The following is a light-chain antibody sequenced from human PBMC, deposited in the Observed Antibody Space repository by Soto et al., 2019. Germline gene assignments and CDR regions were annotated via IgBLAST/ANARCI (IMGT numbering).Light chain of an antibody. V-gene: IGKV3-20*01. Sequence: EIVLTQSPGTLSLSPGERATLSCRASQSVSSSYLAWYQQKPGQATMLLIYGTSSRATAIPDRFSGSGSGTDFTLTISRREPEDFAVYYCQQYGSSSWTFGQGTKVEIK. CDR3: QQYGSSSWT. CDR1: QSVSSSY. CDR2: GTS. J-gene: IGKJ1*01.